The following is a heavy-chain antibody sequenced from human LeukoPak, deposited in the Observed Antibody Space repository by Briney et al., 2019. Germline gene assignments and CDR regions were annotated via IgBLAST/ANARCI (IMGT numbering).Heavy chain of an antibody. CDR1: GFTFSSYS. V-gene: IGHV3-48*01. CDR2: ISSSSSTI. J-gene: IGHJ3*02. Sequence: PGGSLRLSCAASGFTFSSYSMNWVRQAPGKGLEWVSYISSSSSTIYYADSVKGRFTISRDNAKNSLYLQMNSLRAEDTAVYYCARDSGYCSSTSCYNDAFDIWGQGTMVTVSS. D-gene: IGHD2-2*02. CDR3: ARDSGYCSSTSCYNDAFDI.